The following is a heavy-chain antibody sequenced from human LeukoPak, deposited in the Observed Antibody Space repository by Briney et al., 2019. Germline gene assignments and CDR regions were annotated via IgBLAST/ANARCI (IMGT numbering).Heavy chain of an antibody. V-gene: IGHV3-23*01. CDR1: GFTFSSYA. D-gene: IGHD6-13*01. Sequence: GGSLRLSCAASGFTFSSYAMSWVRQAPGKGLEWVSGISGSGGSTYYADSVKGRFTISRDNSKNTLYLQTNSLRAEDTAVYYCAKDHKPRYSSSWYVMDYWGQGTLVTVSS. J-gene: IGHJ4*02. CDR2: ISGSGGST. CDR3: AKDHKPRYSSSWYVMDY.